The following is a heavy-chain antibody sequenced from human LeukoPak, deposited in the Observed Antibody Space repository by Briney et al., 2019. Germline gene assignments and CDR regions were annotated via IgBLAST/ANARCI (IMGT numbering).Heavy chain of an antibody. V-gene: IGHV3-9*01. CDR2: ISWNSGNI. CDR3: AKGHSGYYYRSLFDS. CDR1: GFNFHNYA. J-gene: IGHJ4*02. Sequence: GGSLRLSCAASGFNFHNYAMYWVRQPPGKGLEWVSGISWNSGNIDYADSVKGRFTVSRGNTKNSLFLQIDGLRTEDTALYFCAKGHSGYYYRSLFDSWGQGTLVTVSS. D-gene: IGHD3-22*01.